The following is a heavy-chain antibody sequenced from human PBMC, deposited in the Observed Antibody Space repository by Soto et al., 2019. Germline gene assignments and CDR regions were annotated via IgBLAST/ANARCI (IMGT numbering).Heavy chain of an antibody. CDR3: ATDLFPDYADAWVTFRPADY. V-gene: IGHV1-24*01. CDR1: GYNLTELS. J-gene: IGHJ4*02. Sequence: QVELVQSGAEVKKPGASVKVSCKVSGYNLTELSMHWVRQAPGKGLEWMGVFDAEDGAASYAQNFQGRVTMTVDTSTDTAYMEVTSLRSEDTAVYYCATDLFPDYADAWVTFRPADYWGQGTQVTVSS. CDR2: FDAEDGAA. D-gene: IGHD3-16*02.